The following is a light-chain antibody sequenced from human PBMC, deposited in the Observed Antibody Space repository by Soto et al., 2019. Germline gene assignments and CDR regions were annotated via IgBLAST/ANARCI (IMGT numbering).Light chain of an antibody. CDR2: DAS. V-gene: IGKV1-33*01. Sequence: DIPMTQSPSSLSASVGDRVTITCQASQDISNYLNWYQQKPGKAPKLLIYDASNLETGVPSRFSGSGSGTDFTFTISSLQPEDIATYYCQQYDNLPFFGQGTKLEIK. CDR3: QQYDNLPF. CDR1: QDISNY. J-gene: IGKJ2*01.